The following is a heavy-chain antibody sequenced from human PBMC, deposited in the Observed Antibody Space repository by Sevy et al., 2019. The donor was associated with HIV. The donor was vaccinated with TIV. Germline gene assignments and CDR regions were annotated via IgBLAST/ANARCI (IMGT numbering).Heavy chain of an antibody. V-gene: IGHV3-30*09. CDR1: EFTFSDYA. CDR2: VSDDGIKD. D-gene: IGHD1-1*01. Sequence: GGSLRLSCTASEFTFSDYAMHWVRRTPGKGLEWVAIVSDDGIKDDYADSVKGRFAISRDNSRNTLYLQMNSLTPDDTAVYFCVKEATAHRKIRFCFGDNCFYNWFDIWGQGVLVTVSS. CDR3: VKEATAHRKIRFCFGDNCFYNWFDI. J-gene: IGHJ5*02.